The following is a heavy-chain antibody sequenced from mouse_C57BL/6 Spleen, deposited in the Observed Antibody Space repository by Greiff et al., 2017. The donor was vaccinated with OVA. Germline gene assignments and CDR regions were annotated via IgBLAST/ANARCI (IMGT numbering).Heavy chain of an antibody. V-gene: IGHV1-72*01. D-gene: IGHD1-1*01. CDR3: ASCATTVLAPYYYAMDY. J-gene: IGHJ4*01. CDR1: GYTFTSYW. Sequence: QVQLQQPGAELVKPGASVKLSCKASGYTFTSYWMHWVKQRPGRGLEWIGRIDPNSGGTKYNEKFKSKATLTADKPSSTAYLQLSSLTSEDSAVYSCASCATTVLAPYYYAMDYWGQGTSVTVSS. CDR2: IDPNSGGT.